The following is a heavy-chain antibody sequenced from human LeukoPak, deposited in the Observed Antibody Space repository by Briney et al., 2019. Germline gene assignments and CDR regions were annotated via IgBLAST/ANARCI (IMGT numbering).Heavy chain of an antibody. CDR1: GYTFTGYY. CDR2: INPSGGST. J-gene: IGHJ3*02. CDR3: ARDGTYSSSSVNAFDI. D-gene: IGHD6-6*01. Sequence: GASVKVSCKASGYTFTGYYMHWVRQAPGQGLEWMGIINPSGGSTSYAQKFQGRVTMTRDTSTSTVYMELSSLRSEDTAVYYCARDGTYSSSSVNAFDIWGQGTMVTVSS. V-gene: IGHV1-46*01.